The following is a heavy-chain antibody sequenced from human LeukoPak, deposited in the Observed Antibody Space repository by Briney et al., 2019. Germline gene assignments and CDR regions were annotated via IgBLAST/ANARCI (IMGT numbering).Heavy chain of an antibody. V-gene: IGHV4-30-2*01. J-gene: IGHJ5*02. D-gene: IGHD3-16*01. CDR2: IYHSGST. CDR3: ARVWGFAARES. Sequence: PSETLSLTCTVSGGSICSGDYYWSWIRQPPGKGLEWIGYIYHSGSTYYNPSLKSRVTISVDRSKNQFSLKLSSVTAADTAVYYCARVWGFAARESWGQGTLVTVSS. CDR1: GGSICSGDYY.